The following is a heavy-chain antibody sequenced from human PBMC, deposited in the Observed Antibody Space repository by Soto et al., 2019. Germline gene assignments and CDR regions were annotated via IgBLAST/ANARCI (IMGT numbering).Heavy chain of an antibody. J-gene: IGHJ1*01. CDR2: IWYDGSNE. D-gene: IGHD6-19*01. V-gene: IGHV3-33*01. CDR1: GFTFSSYG. CDR3: AREEYSSGTGYLQH. Sequence: QVQLVESGGGVVQPGRSLRLSCAASGFTFSSYGMHWVRQAPGKGLEWVALIWYDGSNEYYVDSVKGRFTISRDNSKNAVLQMNSLRAEDTAMYYCAREEYSSGTGYLQHWGQGTLVTVSS.